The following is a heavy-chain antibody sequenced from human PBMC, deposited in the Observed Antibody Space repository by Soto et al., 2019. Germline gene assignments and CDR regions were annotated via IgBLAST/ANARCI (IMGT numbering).Heavy chain of an antibody. CDR1: GFTFSSYA. J-gene: IGHJ4*02. CDR2: ISYDGSNK. Sequence: QVQLVESGGGVVQPGRSLRLSCAASGFTFSSYAMHWVRQAPGKGLEWVAVISYDGSNKYYADSVKGRFTISRDNSKNTLYLQMNSLRAEDTAVYYCARGEGCSGGSCHVGYWGQGTLVTVSS. CDR3: ARGEGCSGGSCHVGY. V-gene: IGHV3-30-3*01. D-gene: IGHD2-15*01.